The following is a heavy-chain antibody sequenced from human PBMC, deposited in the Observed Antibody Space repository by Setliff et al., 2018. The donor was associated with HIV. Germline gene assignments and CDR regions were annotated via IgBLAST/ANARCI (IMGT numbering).Heavy chain of an antibody. D-gene: IGHD6-19*01. Sequence: PSETLSLTCAVYGGSFSGYCWSWIRQPPGKGLEWIGEIQHSGRINYNPSLRSRVTTSVDTSKNQFSLKLSSVTAADTAVYYCARDDSSGWHFYYYYGMDVWGQGTTVTVSS. CDR2: IQHSGRI. V-gene: IGHV4-34*01. CDR3: ARDDSSGWHFYYYYGMDV. CDR1: GGSFSGYC. J-gene: IGHJ6*02.